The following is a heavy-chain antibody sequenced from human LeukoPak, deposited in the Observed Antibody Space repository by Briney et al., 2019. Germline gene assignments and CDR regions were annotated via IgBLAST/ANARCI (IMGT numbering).Heavy chain of an antibody. Sequence: GGSLRLSCAASGFTFSNYAMHWVRQAPGKGLEWVSYISSSGSTIYYADSVKGRFTISRDNAKNSLYLQMNSLRAEDTAVYYCAKGGYSYGVLDYWGQGTLVTVSS. CDR1: GFTFSNYA. J-gene: IGHJ4*02. V-gene: IGHV3-48*04. D-gene: IGHD5-18*01. CDR3: AKGGYSYGVLDY. CDR2: ISSSGSTI.